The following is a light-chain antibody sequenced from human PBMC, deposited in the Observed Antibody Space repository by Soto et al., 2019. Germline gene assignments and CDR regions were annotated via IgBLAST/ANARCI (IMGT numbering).Light chain of an antibody. CDR3: QQSYSTT. J-gene: IGKJ1*01. Sequence: IQMTQSPLSLSASVGDKVTLIFRTSQNINSYLSRYQQKPGKAPRLLIYGASSLQVGVPSRFSGSGSGTDFTLTISSLQPEDFATYYCQQSYSTTFGQGSKVDIK. CDR1: QNINSY. V-gene: IGKV1-39*01. CDR2: GAS.